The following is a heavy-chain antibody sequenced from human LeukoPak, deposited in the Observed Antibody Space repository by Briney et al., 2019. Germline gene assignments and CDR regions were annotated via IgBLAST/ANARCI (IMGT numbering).Heavy chain of an antibody. J-gene: IGHJ4*02. D-gene: IGHD6-13*01. CDR2: LSGSGSTT. CDR3: AREGRYSSTWYRGWYFDY. CDR1: GFAFSSYA. Sequence: PGRSLRLSCAASGFAFSSYAMSWVRQAPGKGLEWVSGLSGSGSTTYDADSVKGRFTISRDNSKKTLYLQVNSLRAEDTAMYFCAREGRYSSTWYRGWYFDYWGQGTLVTVSS. V-gene: IGHV3-23*01.